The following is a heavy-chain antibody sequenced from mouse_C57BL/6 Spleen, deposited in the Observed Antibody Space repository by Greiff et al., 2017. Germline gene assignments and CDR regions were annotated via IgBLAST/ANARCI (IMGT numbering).Heavy chain of an antibody. CDR3: ARDGRLRRTPFFDY. Sequence: VQLQQSGTELVKPGASVKLSCKASGYTFTSYWMHWVKQRPGQGLEWIGNINPSNGGTNYNEKFKSKATLTVDKSSSTAYMQLSSLTSEDSAVYYCARDGRLRRTPFFDYWGQGTTLTVSS. J-gene: IGHJ2*01. CDR1: GYTFTSYW. CDR2: INPSNGGT. D-gene: IGHD2-4*01. V-gene: IGHV1-53*01.